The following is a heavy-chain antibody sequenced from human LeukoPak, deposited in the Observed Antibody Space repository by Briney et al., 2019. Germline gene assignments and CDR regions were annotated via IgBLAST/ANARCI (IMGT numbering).Heavy chain of an antibody. Sequence: GGSLRLSCAASGFTFSSYSMNWVRQAPGKGLEWVSYISSSSSTIYYAGSVKGRFTISRDNAKNSLYLQMNSLRAEDTAVYYCARSPRGSWRDALDIWGQGTMVTVSS. CDR2: ISSSSSTI. J-gene: IGHJ3*02. V-gene: IGHV3-48*01. CDR3: ARSPRGSWRDALDI. CDR1: GFTFSSYS. D-gene: IGHD1-26*01.